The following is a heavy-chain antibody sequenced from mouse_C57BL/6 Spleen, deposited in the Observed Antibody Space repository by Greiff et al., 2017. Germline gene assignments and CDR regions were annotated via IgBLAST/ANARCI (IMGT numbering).Heavy chain of an antibody. CDR1: GYTFTSYW. D-gene: IGHD4-1*02. Sequence: QVQLQQPGAELVKPGASVKLSCKASGYTFTSYWMQWVKQRPGQGLEWIGKIDPSDSYTNYNQKFKGKATLTVDTSSSTAYMQRSSLTSEDSAVYYCARVNWDEAWFAYWGQGTLVTVSA. V-gene: IGHV1-50*01. CDR2: IDPSDSYT. J-gene: IGHJ3*01. CDR3: ARVNWDEAWFAY.